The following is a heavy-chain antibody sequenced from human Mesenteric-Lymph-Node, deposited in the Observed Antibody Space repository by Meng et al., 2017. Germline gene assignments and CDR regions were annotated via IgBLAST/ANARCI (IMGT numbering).Heavy chain of an antibody. J-gene: IGHJ5*02. D-gene: IGHD2-15*01. V-gene: IGHV4-34*01. CDR1: GGSFSGYY. CDR2: INHSGST. CDR3: ARDNLRCSGGSCYSLPQDNWFDP. Sequence: GSLRLSCAVYGGSFSGYYWSWIRQPPGKGLEWIGEINHSGSTNYNPSLKSRVTISVDTSKNQFSLKLSSVTAADTAVYYCARDNLRCSGGSCYSLPQDNWFDPWGQGTLVTVSS.